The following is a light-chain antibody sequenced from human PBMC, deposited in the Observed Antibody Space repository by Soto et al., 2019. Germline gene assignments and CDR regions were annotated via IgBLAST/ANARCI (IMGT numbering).Light chain of an antibody. V-gene: IGKV3-20*01. J-gene: IGKJ5*01. Sequence: EIVLTQSPGTLSLSPGERATLSCRASQSVSSSYLAWYQQKPGQAPRLLIYGASSRATGIPDRFRGSGSGKDFTLTISRLEPEDFAVYYCQQYGSSPVTFGQGTRLEIK. CDR3: QQYGSSPVT. CDR1: QSVSSSY. CDR2: GAS.